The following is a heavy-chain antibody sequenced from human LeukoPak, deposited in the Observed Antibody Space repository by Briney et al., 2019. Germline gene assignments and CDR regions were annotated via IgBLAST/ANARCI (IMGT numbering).Heavy chain of an antibody. D-gene: IGHD3-10*01. CDR3: ATDRDLKGALAQH. CDR1: GGTFSNYA. V-gene: IGHV1-69*06. J-gene: IGHJ1*01. CDR2: IIPIFNTT. Sequence: ASVKVSCKASGGTFSNYAISWVRQAPGQGLEWMGGIIPIFNTTNYAQKFQGRVTLTADKSTSTAYMELSSLRSEDTAVYYCATDRDLKGALAQHWGQGTLVTVSS.